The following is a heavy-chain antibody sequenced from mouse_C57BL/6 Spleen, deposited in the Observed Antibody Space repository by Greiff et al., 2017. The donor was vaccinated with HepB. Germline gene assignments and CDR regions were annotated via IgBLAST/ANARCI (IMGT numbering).Heavy chain of an antibody. CDR3: TRSPGGRGYFDY. D-gene: IGHD1-1*02. CDR1: GFTFTSYY. J-gene: IGHJ2*01. CDR2: INPRSGYT. V-gene: IGHV1-7*01. Sequence: VQLQQSGAELAKPGASVKLSCKASGFTFTSYYMHWVKQRPEQGLEWIGNINPRSGYTKYTPKFKDKATLTADTSSNTAYLQLSSLTSEDTAVYYCTRSPGGRGYFDYWGQGTMVTVS.